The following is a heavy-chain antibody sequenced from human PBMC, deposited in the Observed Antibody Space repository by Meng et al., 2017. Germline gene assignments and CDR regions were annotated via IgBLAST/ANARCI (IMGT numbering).Heavy chain of an antibody. V-gene: IGHV1-18*01. CDR3: ARVRPDEPPLLWFGELLFGWFDP. J-gene: IGHJ5*02. CDR1: GYTFTSYG. Sequence: ASVKVSCKASGYTFTSYGISWVRQAPGQGLEWMGWISAYNGNTNYAQKLQGRVTMTTDTSTSTAYMELRSLRSDDTAAYYCARVRPDEPPLLWFGELLFGWFDPWGQGTLVTVSS. CDR2: ISAYNGNT. D-gene: IGHD3-10*01.